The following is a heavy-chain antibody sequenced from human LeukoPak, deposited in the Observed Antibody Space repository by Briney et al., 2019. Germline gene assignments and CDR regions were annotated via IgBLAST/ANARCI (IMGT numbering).Heavy chain of an antibody. D-gene: IGHD3-22*01. Sequence: PGRSLRLSCAASGFTFDDYAMHWVRQAPGKGLEWVSGISWNSGSIGYADSVKGRFTNSRDNAKNSLYLQMNSLRAEDTALYYCAKDRGYDSSGYYFDYWGQGTLVTVSS. CDR2: ISWNSGSI. CDR3: AKDRGYDSSGYYFDY. V-gene: IGHV3-9*01. J-gene: IGHJ4*02. CDR1: GFTFDDYA.